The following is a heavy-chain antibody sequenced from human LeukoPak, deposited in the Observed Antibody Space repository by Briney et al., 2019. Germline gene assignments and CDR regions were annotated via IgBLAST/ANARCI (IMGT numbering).Heavy chain of an antibody. D-gene: IGHD4-17*01. J-gene: IGHJ3*02. CDR1: GYILTELS. CDR2: FDPEDGET. Sequence: GASVKVSCKVSGYILTELSMHWVRQAPGKGLEWMGGFDPEDGETIYAQKFQGRVTMTEDTSTDTAYMELSSLRSEDTAVYYCATATPVTTFAFDIWGQGTMVTVSS. CDR3: ATATPVTTFAFDI. V-gene: IGHV1-24*01.